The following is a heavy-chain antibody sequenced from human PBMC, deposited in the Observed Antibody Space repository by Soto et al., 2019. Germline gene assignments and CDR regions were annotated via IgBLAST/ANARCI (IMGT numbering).Heavy chain of an antibody. V-gene: IGHV3-53*01. CDR1: GFTVSSNY. D-gene: IGHD4-17*01. Sequence: PGGSLRLSCAASGFTVSSNYMSWVRQAPGKGLEWVSVIYSGGSTYYADSVKGRFTISRDNSKNTLYLQMNSLRAEDTAVYYCAKPGVYDYGAPRHDFDIWGQGTMVTV. J-gene: IGHJ3*02. CDR2: IYSGGST. CDR3: AKPGVYDYGAPRHDFDI.